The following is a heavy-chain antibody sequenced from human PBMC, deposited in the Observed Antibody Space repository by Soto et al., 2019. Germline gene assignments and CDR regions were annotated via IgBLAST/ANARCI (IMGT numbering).Heavy chain of an antibody. CDR3: ARGGGGLVRAPSYYYGMDV. J-gene: IGHJ6*02. Sequence: ASVKVSCKASGYTFTGYYMHWVRQAPGQGLEWMGWINPNSGGTNYAQKFQGWVTMTRDTPISTAYMELSRLRSDDTAVYYCARGGGGLVRAPSYYYGMDVWGQGTTVPVSS. D-gene: IGHD6-6*01. CDR1: GYTFTGYY. V-gene: IGHV1-2*04. CDR2: INPNSGGT.